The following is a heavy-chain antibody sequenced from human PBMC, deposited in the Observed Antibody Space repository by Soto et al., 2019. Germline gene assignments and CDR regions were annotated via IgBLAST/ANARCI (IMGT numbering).Heavy chain of an antibody. CDR3: ARDVETSMDGLNYFDP. CDR2: IISSGSYI. D-gene: IGHD5-18*01. CDR1: GFTFSSYT. Sequence: VGSLRLSGAASGFTFSSYTMNWVRQAPGKGLESVSSIISSGSYIHYADAVKGRFTITRDNAKNLLFLQMDSLRAEDTAVYYCARDVETSMDGLNYFDPWGQGTLVTVSS. V-gene: IGHV3-21*01. J-gene: IGHJ5*02.